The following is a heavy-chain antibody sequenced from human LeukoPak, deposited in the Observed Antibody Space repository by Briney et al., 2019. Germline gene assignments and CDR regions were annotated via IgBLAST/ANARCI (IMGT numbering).Heavy chain of an antibody. CDR1: GGSISSSSYY. D-gene: IGHD7-27*01. CDR3: ARAPHWDRPFDY. V-gene: IGHV4-39*07. CDR2: IYYSGST. J-gene: IGHJ4*02. Sequence: SETLSLTCTVSGGSISSSSYYWGWIRQPPGKGLEWIGSIYYSGSTYYNPSLNSRVTISVDTSKNQFSLKLSSVTAADTAVYYCARAPHWDRPFDYWGQGTLVTVSS.